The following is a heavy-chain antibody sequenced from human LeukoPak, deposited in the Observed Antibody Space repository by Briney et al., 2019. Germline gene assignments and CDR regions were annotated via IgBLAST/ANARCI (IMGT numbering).Heavy chain of an antibody. CDR1: GFTFSTYA. Sequence: GGSLRLSCTASGFTFSTYAMSWVRQAPGKGLEWVSAISSTGGSTYYADSVKGRFTISRDNSKNTLYLQMNSLRDEDTAVYYCAKARHSWGAFDIWGQGTMVTVSS. D-gene: IGHD3-16*01. V-gene: IGHV3-23*01. CDR3: AKARHSWGAFDI. CDR2: ISSTGGST. J-gene: IGHJ3*02.